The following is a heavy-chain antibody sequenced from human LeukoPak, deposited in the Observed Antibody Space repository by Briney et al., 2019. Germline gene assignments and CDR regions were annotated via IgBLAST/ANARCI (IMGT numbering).Heavy chain of an antibody. CDR1: GFTFSNYW. CDR3: ARDGLPPEDFWSGYYTYYYYYYYMDV. J-gene: IGHJ6*03. CDR2: IKQDGSEK. D-gene: IGHD3-3*01. V-gene: IGHV3-7*01. Sequence: GGSLRLSCAASGFTFSNYWMSWVRQVPGKGLEWVANIKQDGSEKYYVDSVKGRFTISRDNAKNSLYLQMNSLRAEDTAVYYCARDGLPPEDFWSGYYTYYYYYYYMDVWGKGTTVTVSS.